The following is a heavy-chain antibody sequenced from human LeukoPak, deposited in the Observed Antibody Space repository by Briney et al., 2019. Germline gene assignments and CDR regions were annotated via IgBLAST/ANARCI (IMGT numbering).Heavy chain of an antibody. CDR1: GYSFTSYA. CDR2: INPGNGNT. Sequence: ASVKVSCKASGYSFTSYAIHWVRQAPGQRFEWMGWINPGNGNTKYSQNFQGRVAITRDTSANTAYMELTSLTFEDTAVYYCARGCTSCQRNFDYWGQGTLVTVSP. V-gene: IGHV1-3*01. J-gene: IGHJ4*02. CDR3: ARGCTSCQRNFDY. D-gene: IGHD2-2*01.